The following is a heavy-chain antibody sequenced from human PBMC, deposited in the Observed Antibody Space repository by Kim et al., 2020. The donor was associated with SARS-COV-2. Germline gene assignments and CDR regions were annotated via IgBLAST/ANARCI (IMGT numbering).Heavy chain of an antibody. V-gene: IGHV3-15*01. CDR3: NTWVSSSWWKRYYFDY. Sequence: PVKGRFTISRDDSKNTLYLQMNSLKTEDTAVYYCNTWVSSSWWKRYYFDYWGQGTLVTVSS. J-gene: IGHJ4*02. D-gene: IGHD6-13*01.